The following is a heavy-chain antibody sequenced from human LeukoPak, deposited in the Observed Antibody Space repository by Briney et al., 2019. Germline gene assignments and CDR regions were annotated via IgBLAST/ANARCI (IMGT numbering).Heavy chain of an antibody. J-gene: IGHJ4*02. D-gene: IGHD4-17*01. Sequence: SETLSLTCTVSGGSISSSSYYCGWIRQPPGKGLQWIGSIYYSGGTYYSPSLTSPVTISVDTSKKQFSLKLSSVTAADTAVYYCARHPSVTTRYYFDYWGQGTLVTVSS. CDR3: ARHPSVTTRYYFDY. V-gene: IGHV4-39*01. CDR1: GGSISSSSYY. CDR2: IYYSGGT.